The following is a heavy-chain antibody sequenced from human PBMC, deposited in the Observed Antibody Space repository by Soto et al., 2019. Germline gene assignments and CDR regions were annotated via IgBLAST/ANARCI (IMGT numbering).Heavy chain of an antibody. J-gene: IGHJ6*02. CDR3: ARSPYSSWYYYYGMDV. V-gene: IGHV5-51*01. CDR2: IYPGDSDS. CDR1: GYRFTSYW. D-gene: IGHD6-13*01. Sequence: GESLKISCKCSGYRFTSYWIAWVRHMPGKGLEWMGIIYPGDSDSRYSPSFQGQVTISADKSISTAYLQWSSLKASDTAMYYCARSPYSSWYYYYGMDVWGQGTTVTVSS.